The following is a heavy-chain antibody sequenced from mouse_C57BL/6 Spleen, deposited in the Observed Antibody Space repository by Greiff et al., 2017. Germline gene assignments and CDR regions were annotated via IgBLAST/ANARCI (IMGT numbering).Heavy chain of an antibody. CDR3: ARSGTRYFDY. V-gene: IGHV1-42*01. Sequence: EVQLQQSGPELVKPGASVKISCKASGYSFTGYYMNWVKQSPEKSLEWIGEINPSTGGTTYNQKFKAKATLTVDKSSSTAYMQLKSLTSEDSAVYYCARSGTRYFDYWGQGTTLTVSS. CDR1: GYSFTGYY. CDR2: INPSTGGT. D-gene: IGHD4-1*01. J-gene: IGHJ2*01.